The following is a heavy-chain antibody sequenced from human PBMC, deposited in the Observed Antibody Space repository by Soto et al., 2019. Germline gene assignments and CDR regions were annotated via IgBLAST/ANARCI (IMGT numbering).Heavy chain of an antibody. CDR2: INSDGSST. J-gene: IGHJ6*02. V-gene: IGHV3-74*01. CDR1: GFTFSSYW. D-gene: IGHD1-1*01. Sequence: PGGSLSLSCAASGFTFSSYWMHWVRQAPGKGLVWVSRINSDGSSTSYADSVKGRFTISRDNAKNTLYLQMNSLRAEDTAVYYCARDSAGTDSYYYYYYGMDVWGQGTTVTVSS. CDR3: ARDSAGTDSYYYYYYGMDV.